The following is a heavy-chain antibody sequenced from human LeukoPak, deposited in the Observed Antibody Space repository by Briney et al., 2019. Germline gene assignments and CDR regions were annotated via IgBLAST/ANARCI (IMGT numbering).Heavy chain of an antibody. D-gene: IGHD3-22*01. Sequence: ASVKVSCRASGYTFTDYYMHWVRQAPGQGLEWMGRINPNSGDTNYAQKFQGRVTITRDTSASTAYMELTSLRSEDTAVYYCARSTGYYDSSVPYNWFDPWGQGTLVTVSS. CDR2: INPNSGDT. J-gene: IGHJ5*02. V-gene: IGHV1-2*06. CDR1: GYTFTDYY. CDR3: ARSTGYYDSSVPYNWFDP.